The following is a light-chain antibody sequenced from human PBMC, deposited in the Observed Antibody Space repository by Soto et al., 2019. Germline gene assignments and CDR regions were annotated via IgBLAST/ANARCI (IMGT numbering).Light chain of an antibody. CDR3: QHYNNWPYT. CDR1: QSVSSN. Sequence: EIVMTQSPATLSVSPWERATLSCTPSQSVSSNLAWYQQKPGQAPRLLIYGVYSRATGIPARFSGSGSGTEFTLSISSMQSEDFAVYYCQHYNNWPYTFGQGTKVDIK. CDR2: GVY. V-gene: IGKV3-15*01. J-gene: IGKJ2*01.